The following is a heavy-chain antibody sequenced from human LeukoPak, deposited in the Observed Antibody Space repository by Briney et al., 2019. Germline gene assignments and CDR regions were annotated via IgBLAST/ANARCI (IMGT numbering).Heavy chain of an antibody. J-gene: IGHJ4*02. CDR3: ARQVTSSRRTPFDY. CDR1: GGSINTTNHY. D-gene: IGHD6-13*01. CDR2: MYYSGST. Sequence: SETLSLTCTVSGGSINTTNHYWGWIRQPPGKGLEWIGTMYYSGSTYYNPSLKSRVTISVDTSKNQFSLKLSSVTAADTASYYCARQVTSSRRTPFDYWGQGTLVTVSS. V-gene: IGHV4-39*01.